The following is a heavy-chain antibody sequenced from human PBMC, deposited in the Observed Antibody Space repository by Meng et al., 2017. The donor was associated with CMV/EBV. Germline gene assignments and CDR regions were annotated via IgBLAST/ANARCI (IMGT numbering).Heavy chain of an antibody. CDR1: GLTVSSNY. J-gene: IGHJ6*02. Sequence: LSLTCAASGLTVSSNYMSWVRQAPGKGLEWVSVIYSGGSTYYADSVKGRFTISRDNSKNTLYLQMNSLRAEDTAVYYCARGSDRDYYGMDVWGQGPRSPSP. CDR2: IYSGGST. CDR3: ARGSDRDYYGMDV. V-gene: IGHV3-53*01.